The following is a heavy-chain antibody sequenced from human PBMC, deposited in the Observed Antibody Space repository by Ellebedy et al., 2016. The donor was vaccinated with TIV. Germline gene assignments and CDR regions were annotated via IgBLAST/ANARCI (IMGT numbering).Heavy chain of an antibody. Sequence: ASVKASCXASGYRFSNYYIHWMRQAPGQGLEWMGVIDPSGGGTTYAQTFQGRIILTRDTSTSTAYMDLSALRSEDTAVYYCARYHSSGDDFWGQGTLVTVSS. J-gene: IGHJ4*02. V-gene: IGHV1-46*01. CDR3: ARYHSSGDDF. CDR2: IDPSGGGT. D-gene: IGHD6-19*01. CDR1: GYRFSNYY.